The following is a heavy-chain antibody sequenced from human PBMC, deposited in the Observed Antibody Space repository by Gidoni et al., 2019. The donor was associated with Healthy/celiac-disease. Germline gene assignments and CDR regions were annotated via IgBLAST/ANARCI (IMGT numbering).Heavy chain of an antibody. CDR2: IGYDGSNK. D-gene: IGHD2-15*01. J-gene: IGHJ6*02. CDR1: GFTFSSYG. V-gene: IGHV3-33*01. CDR3: ARDSGYCSGGSCRRHYYGMDF. Sequence: QVQLVEYGGGVVQPGRSRRITWAASGFTFSSYGMHWVRQAPGKGLEWVAVIGYDGSNKYYADSVKGRFTISRDNSKNPLYLQMTSLRAEDTAVYYCARDSGYCSGGSCRRHYYGMDFWGQGTTVTVSS.